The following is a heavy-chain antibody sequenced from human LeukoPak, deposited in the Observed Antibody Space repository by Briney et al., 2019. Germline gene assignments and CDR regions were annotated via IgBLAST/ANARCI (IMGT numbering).Heavy chain of an antibody. V-gene: IGHV4-38-2*01. D-gene: IGHD3-10*01. CDR1: GWFIRSGYF. J-gene: IGHJ4*02. Sequence: SGPLALPSAAPGWFIRSGYFLGWIRQPPGKGVEWLGGIYHSGSTNYNPSLKSRVTISGDTSKNQFSLKPSSVTAADTAGYYCAKNLEMVRGLITDYWGQGTLVTVSS. CDR3: AKNLEMVRGLITDY. CDR2: IYHSGST.